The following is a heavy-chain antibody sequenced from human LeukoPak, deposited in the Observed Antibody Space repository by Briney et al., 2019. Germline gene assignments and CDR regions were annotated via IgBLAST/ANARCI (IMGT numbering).Heavy chain of an antibody. CDR2: IYYSGGT. V-gene: IGHV4-59*08. D-gene: IGHD3-22*01. J-gene: IGHJ4*02. Sequence: KPSETLSLTCTVSGGSISSYYWSWIRQPPGKGLEWIGYIYYSGGTNYNPSLKSRVTISVDTSNNRFSLKLNSVTAADTGTYYCARTSGRGSVDPGTSGYVDSWGQGSLVTVSS. CDR1: GGSISSYY. CDR3: ARTSGRGSVDPGTSGYVDS.